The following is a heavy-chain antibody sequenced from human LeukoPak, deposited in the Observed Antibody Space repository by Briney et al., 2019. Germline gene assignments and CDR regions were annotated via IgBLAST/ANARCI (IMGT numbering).Heavy chain of an antibody. D-gene: IGHD7-27*01. CDR2: ISGSGGST. V-gene: IGHV3-23*01. CDR1: GFAFSSYA. CDR3: AKAKTGDPFYYFDY. Sequence: GGSLRLSCAASGFAFSSYAMSWVRQAPGGGLEWVSAISGSGGSTYYADSVKGGFTISRDNSKNTLYLQMNSLRAEDTAVYYCAKAKTGDPFYYFDYWGQGTLVTVSS. J-gene: IGHJ4*02.